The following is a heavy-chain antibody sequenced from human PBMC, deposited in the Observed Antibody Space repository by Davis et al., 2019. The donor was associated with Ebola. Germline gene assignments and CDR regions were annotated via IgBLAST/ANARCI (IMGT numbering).Heavy chain of an antibody. CDR3: ARGKLELRLGGGMDV. Sequence: SAQVSCKASGGTLSSYAISWVRQAPGQGLEWMGGTIPIFGTANYAQKFQGRVTITADESTSTAYMELSSLRSEDTAVYYWARGKLELRLGGGMDVWGKGTTVTVSS. CDR2: TIPIFGTA. J-gene: IGHJ6*04. CDR1: GGTLSSYA. V-gene: IGHV1-69*13. D-gene: IGHD1-7*01.